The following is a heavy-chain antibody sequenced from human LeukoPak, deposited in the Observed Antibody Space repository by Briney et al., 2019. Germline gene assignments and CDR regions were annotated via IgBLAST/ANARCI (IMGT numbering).Heavy chain of an antibody. J-gene: IGHJ4*02. CDR1: GFTFSNYW. CDR3: ARHLSGVPGYTYGRGIDS. D-gene: IGHD5-18*01. V-gene: IGHV3-74*01. CDR2: IYNDGSRT. Sequence: GGPLRLSCAASGFTFSNYWMHWVRQPPGKGLVWVSRIYNDGSRTSYADSVKGRFTISRDNAKKSLFLKMNSLSGEDTAVYYCARHLSGVPGYTYGRGIDSWGQGTLVTVSS.